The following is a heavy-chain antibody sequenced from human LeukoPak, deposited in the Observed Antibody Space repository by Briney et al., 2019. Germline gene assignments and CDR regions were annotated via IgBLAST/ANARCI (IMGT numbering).Heavy chain of an antibody. CDR1: GGSISSYY. V-gene: IGHV4-59*08. Sequence: PSETLSLACTVSGGSISSYYWSWIRQPPGEGLEWIGYIYYSGSTNYNPSLKSRVTISVDTSKNQFSLKLSSVTAADTAVYYCAGSGNYLYYGMDVWGQGTTVTVSS. J-gene: IGHJ6*02. CDR3: AGSGNYLYYGMDV. CDR2: IYYSGST.